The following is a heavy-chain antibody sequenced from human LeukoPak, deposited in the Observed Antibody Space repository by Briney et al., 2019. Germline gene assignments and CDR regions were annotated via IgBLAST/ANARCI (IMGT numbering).Heavy chain of an antibody. CDR3: ARGGYSYDTDY. J-gene: IGHJ4*02. Sequence: PSETLSLTCTVSGGSISDYYWSWIRQPPGKGLEWIGYIYYSGSTNYNPSLKSRVTISVDTSKNQFSLKLSSVTAADTAVYYCARGGYSYDTDYWGQGTLVTVSS. V-gene: IGHV4-59*01. CDR1: GGSISDYY. CDR2: IYYSGST. D-gene: IGHD5-18*01.